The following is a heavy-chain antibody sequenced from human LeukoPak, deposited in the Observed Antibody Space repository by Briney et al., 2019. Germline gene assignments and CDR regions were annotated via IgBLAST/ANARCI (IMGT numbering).Heavy chain of an antibody. CDR3: AKAESGSPYYYYYGMDV. V-gene: IGHV3-23*01. J-gene: IGHJ6*02. CDR1: GFTFSSYA. CDR2: ISGSGGST. D-gene: IGHD2-15*01. Sequence: GGSLRLSCAASGFTFSSYAMSWVRQAPGKGLEWVSAISGSGGSTYYADSVKGRFTISRDNSKNTLYLQMNSLRAEDTAVYYCAKAESGSPYYYYYGMDVWGQGTTVTVSS.